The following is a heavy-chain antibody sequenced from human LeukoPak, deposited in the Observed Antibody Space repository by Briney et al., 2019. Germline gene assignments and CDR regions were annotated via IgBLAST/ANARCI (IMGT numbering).Heavy chain of an antibody. CDR3: ANTWIQLGGLDY. CDR1: GYTFTGYY. J-gene: IGHJ4*02. V-gene: IGHV1-2*02. D-gene: IGHD5-18*01. Sequence: ASVKVSCKASGYTFTGYYMHWARQAHGQGLEWMGWINPNSGGTNYAQKFQGRVTMTRDTSISTAYMELSRLRSDDTAVYYCANTWIQLGGLDYWGQGTLVTVSS. CDR2: INPNSGGT.